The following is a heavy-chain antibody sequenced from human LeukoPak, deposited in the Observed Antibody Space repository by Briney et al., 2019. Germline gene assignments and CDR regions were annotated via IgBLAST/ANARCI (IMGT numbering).Heavy chain of an antibody. CDR1: GGSISSGGYY. Sequence: SETLSLTCTVSGGSISSGGYYWSWIRQHPGKGLEWIGYIYYSGSTYYNPSLKSRVTISVDTSKNQFSLKLSSVTAADTAVYYCGGYDASSWYYFDYWGQGTLVTVSS. J-gene: IGHJ4*02. D-gene: IGHD6-13*01. CDR3: GGYDASSWYYFDY. V-gene: IGHV4-31*03. CDR2: IYYSGST.